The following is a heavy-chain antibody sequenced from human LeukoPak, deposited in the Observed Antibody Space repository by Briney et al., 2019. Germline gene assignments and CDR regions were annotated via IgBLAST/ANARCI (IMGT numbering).Heavy chain of an antibody. CDR1: GYSFTSYY. V-gene: IGHV1-46*01. Sequence: EASVKVSCKASGYSFTSYYMDWVRQAPGQGLEWMGIINPSGGSTNYAQKFQDRVTMTRDMSTSTVYMELSSLRSEDTAVYYCARSPHEWELPFDYWGQGTLVTVSS. D-gene: IGHD1-26*01. CDR2: INPSGGST. CDR3: ARSPHEWELPFDY. J-gene: IGHJ4*02.